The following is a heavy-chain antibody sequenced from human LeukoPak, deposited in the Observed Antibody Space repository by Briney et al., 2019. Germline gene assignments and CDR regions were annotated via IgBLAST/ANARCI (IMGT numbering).Heavy chain of an antibody. CDR3: ARRRAEGGSNGHYNWFDP. Sequence: SETLSLTCTVSGDSINAYYWGWIRQPPGKGLEWIGYIYFSGTTKYNPSLESRDTISVDTSKNQFSLKLSSVTAADTAVYYCARRRAEGGSNGHYNWFDPWGQGILVTVSS. D-gene: IGHD6-13*01. CDR1: GDSINAYY. CDR2: IYFSGTT. J-gene: IGHJ5*02. V-gene: IGHV4-59*08.